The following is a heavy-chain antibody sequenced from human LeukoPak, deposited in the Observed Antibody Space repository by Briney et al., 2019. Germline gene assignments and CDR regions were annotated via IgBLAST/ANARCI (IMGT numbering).Heavy chain of an antibody. Sequence: GESLKISCKGSGYSFTYYWIGWVRQMPGKGLEWMGIIYPGDSDTRYSPSFQGQVTFSAVKSISTAYLQWSSLKASDTAMYYCARHLSGYSYDIWGQGTLVTVSS. CDR3: ARHLSGYSYDI. CDR1: GYSFTYYW. D-gene: IGHD5-18*01. J-gene: IGHJ4*02. V-gene: IGHV5-51*01. CDR2: IYPGDSDT.